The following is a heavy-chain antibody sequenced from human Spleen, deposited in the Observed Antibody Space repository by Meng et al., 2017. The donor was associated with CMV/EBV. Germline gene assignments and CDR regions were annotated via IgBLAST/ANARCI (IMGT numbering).Heavy chain of an antibody. CDR1: GFTFSDYY. D-gene: IGHD3-22*01. CDR3: AREGYYSDSSGYYSNAFDI. J-gene: IGHJ3*02. V-gene: IGHV3-11*01. CDR2: ISSSGSTI. Sequence: GESLKISCAASGFTFSDYYMSWIRQATGKGLKWVSYISSSGSTIYYADSVKGRFTISRDNAKNSLYLQMNSLRAEDTAVYYCAREGYYSDSSGYYSNAFDIWGQGTMVTVSS.